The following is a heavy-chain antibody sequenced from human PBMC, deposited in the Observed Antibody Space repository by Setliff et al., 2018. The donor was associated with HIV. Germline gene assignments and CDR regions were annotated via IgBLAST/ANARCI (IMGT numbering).Heavy chain of an antibody. CDR3: ATDHVTMVGTRFDF. D-gene: IGHD1-1*01. J-gene: IGHJ4*02. V-gene: IGHV4-34*01. CDR1: GGSLSGFY. CDR2: INHRGDT. Sequence: PSETLSLTCAVYGGSLSGFYWNWIRQSPGKGLEWIGEINHRGDTKYKPSLKGRVTISIDTSKKQFSLRLKSVTAADTAVYYCATDHVTMVGTRFDFWGQGTLVTVSS.